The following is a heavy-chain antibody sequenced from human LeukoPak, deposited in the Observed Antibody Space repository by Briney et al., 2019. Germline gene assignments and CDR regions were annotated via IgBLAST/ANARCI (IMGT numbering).Heavy chain of an antibody. D-gene: IGHD5-18*01. CDR2: INHSGST. V-gene: IGHV4-34*01. CDR3: ARGRIARLPYFGY. J-gene: IGHJ4*02. Sequence: NPSETLSLTCAVYGGSFSGYYWSWIRQPPGKGLEWIGEINHSGSTNYNPSLKSRVTISVDTSKNQFSLKLSSVTAADTAVYYCARGRIARLPYFGYWGQGTLVTVSS. CDR1: GGSFSGYY.